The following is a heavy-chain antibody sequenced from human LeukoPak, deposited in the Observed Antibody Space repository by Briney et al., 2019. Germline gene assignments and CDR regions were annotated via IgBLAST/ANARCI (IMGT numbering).Heavy chain of an antibody. Sequence: GGSLRLSCAAPGLTVSTNYVKSVRQAPGKGLEWVSLIYSGGSTYYADSVKGRFTISRDNPKNTVYLQMNNQRAEDTAVYYCAKDRDRSGGSCSGLWGQGTLVTVSS. D-gene: IGHD2-15*01. CDR3: AKDRDRSGGSCSGL. J-gene: IGHJ4*02. CDR2: IYSGGST. CDR1: GLTVSTNY. V-gene: IGHV3-53*01.